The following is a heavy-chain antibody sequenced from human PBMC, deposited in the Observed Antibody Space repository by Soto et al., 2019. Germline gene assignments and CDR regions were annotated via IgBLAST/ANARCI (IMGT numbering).Heavy chain of an antibody. CDR1: GGSFSGYY. CDR3: ARGGYGDYGSFDY. V-gene: IGHV4-34*01. J-gene: IGHJ4*02. Sequence: PSETLSLTCAVYGGSFSGYYWSWIRQPPGKGLEWIGEINHSGSTNYNASLKSRVSISVDASKSQFFLRLNSVTAADTAVYYCARGGYGDYGSFDYWGQGTLVTVSS. D-gene: IGHD4-17*01. CDR2: INHSGST.